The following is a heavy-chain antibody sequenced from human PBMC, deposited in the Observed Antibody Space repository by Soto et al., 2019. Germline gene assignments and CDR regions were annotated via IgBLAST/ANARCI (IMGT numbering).Heavy chain of an antibody. CDR2: ISGSGGST. J-gene: IGHJ6*02. CDR1: GFTFSSYA. D-gene: IGHD2-21*02. CDR3: ATFNCGGDCPLYYYGMDV. Sequence: GGSLRLSCAASGFTFSSYAMSWVRQAPGKGLEWVSAISGSGGSTYYADSVKGRLTISRDNSKNTLYLQMNSLGAEDTAVYYCATFNCGGDCPLYYYGMDVWGQGTTVTVSS. V-gene: IGHV3-23*01.